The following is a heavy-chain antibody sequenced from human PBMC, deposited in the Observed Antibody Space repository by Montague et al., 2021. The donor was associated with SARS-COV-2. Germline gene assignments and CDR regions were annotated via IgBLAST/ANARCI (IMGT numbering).Heavy chain of an antibody. V-gene: IGHV4-31*03. Sequence: TLSLTCTVSGGSISSDGYYWIWIRQQPGMGLEWIGFIYYCGSTYYTPSLKSRVTISLATSKSPFSLKLSSVTAADTAVYYCARSGLDYVDYTRAFDIWGQGTMVTVSS. CDR2: IYYCGST. J-gene: IGHJ3*02. CDR1: GGSISSDGYY. CDR3: ARSGLDYVDYTRAFDI. D-gene: IGHD4-17*01.